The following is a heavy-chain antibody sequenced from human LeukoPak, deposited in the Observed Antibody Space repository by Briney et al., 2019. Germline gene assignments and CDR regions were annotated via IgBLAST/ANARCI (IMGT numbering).Heavy chain of an antibody. CDR2: TYYSGST. CDR1: SGSISSITYY. V-gene: IGHV4-39*01. D-gene: IGHD3-3*01. CDR3: ARLVFGMDYFDY. Sequence: SETLSLTCTVSSGSISSITYYWGWNRQPPGKGLEWIGSTYYSGSTYSSLKSRVTISVDTSKNQFSLKLSSVTAADTAVYYCARLVFGMDYFDYWGQGTLVTVSS. J-gene: IGHJ4*02.